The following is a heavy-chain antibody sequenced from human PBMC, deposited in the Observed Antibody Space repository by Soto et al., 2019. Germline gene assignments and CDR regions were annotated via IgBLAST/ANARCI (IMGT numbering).Heavy chain of an antibody. D-gene: IGHD3-10*02. V-gene: IGHV3-53*01. CDR3: FPAEDGIRGVRSVSAFLLNRSSDL. CDR2: IHSGITT. J-gene: IGHJ2*01. Sequence: PGKGLEWVSSIHSGITTYYADSVTGRFTISRDISKNTLYLQMHSLRAEDTAIYFFFPAEDGIRGVRSVSAFLLNRSSDL.